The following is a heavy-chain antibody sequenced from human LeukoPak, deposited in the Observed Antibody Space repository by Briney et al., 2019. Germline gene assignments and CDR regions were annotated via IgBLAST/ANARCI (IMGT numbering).Heavy chain of an antibody. Sequence: GASVKVSCKTSGYTFAHNGISWVRQAPGQGPEWMGWISAYNGDTNYAQNFQGRVTMTRDTSTSTVYMELRSLRSDDTAVYYCARNYDFWSGYFDYWGQGTLVTVSS. CDR2: ISAYNGDT. D-gene: IGHD3-3*01. V-gene: IGHV1-18*01. CDR3: ARNYDFWSGYFDY. J-gene: IGHJ4*02. CDR1: GYTFAHNG.